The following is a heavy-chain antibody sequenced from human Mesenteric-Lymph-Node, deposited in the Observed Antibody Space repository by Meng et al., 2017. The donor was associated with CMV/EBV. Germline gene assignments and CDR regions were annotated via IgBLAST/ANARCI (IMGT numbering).Heavy chain of an antibody. CDR1: GGSISSYY. Sequence: GGSLRLSCTVSGGSISSYYWSWIRQAPGKGLEWVSAISGSGGSTYYADSVKGRFTISRDNSKNTLYLQMNSLRAEDTAVYYCAKVAMAAAGTGDYWGQGTLVTVSS. CDR3: AKVAMAAAGTGDY. V-gene: IGHV3-23*01. CDR2: ISGSGGST. J-gene: IGHJ4*02. D-gene: IGHD6-13*01.